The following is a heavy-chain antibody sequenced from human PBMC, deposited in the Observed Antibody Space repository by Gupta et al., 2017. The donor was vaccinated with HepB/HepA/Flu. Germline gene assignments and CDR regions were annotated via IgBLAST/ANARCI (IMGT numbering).Heavy chain of an antibody. CDR3: ASRGTYCSSTSCYFY. CDR2: ISSSGATI. CDR1: GFTFSDYF. Sequence: QVQLVESGGGLVKPGGSLRLSCAASGFTFSDYFMSWIRQAPGKGLEWVSYISSSGATIYYADSVKGRFTISRDNAKNSLYLQMNSLRAEDTAVYYCASRGTYCSSTSCYFYWGQGTLVTVSS. V-gene: IGHV3-11*04. J-gene: IGHJ4*02. D-gene: IGHD2-2*01.